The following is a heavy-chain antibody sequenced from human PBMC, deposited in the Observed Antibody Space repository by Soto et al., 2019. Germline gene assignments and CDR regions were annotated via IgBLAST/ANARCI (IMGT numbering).Heavy chain of an antibody. CDR2: IYDSGST. D-gene: IGHD3-10*01. J-gene: IGHJ6*02. CDR1: GGSISSSY. CDR3: ARVSGSYYYGMDV. Sequence: SSETLSLTCTVSGGSISSSYWSWIRQPPGKGLEWIGYIYDSGSTNYNPSLKRRVTISVDKSKNQFSLKLSSVTAADTAVYYCARVSGSYYYGMDVWGQGTTVTVSS. V-gene: IGHV4-59*12.